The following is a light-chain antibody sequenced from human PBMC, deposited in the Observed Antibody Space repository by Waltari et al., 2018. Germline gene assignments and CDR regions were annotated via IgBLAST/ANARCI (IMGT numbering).Light chain of an antibody. CDR2: EVN. Sequence: QSALTQPPSLSGSPGQPVTIFCPGTRTDVGSYSLFYWYQRPPGSAPKVFIYEVNQRPSGVPDRFSGSKSGNTASLTISGLQPEDEADYYCSSYTSSTTLVFGGGTSLTVL. J-gene: IGLJ3*02. CDR1: RTDVGSYSL. CDR3: SSYTSSTTLV. V-gene: IGLV2-18*02.